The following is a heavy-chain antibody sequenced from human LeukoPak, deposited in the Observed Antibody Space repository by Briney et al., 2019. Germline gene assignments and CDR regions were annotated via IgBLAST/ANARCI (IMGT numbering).Heavy chain of an antibody. V-gene: IGHV3-48*04. CDR2: ISSSSSTI. J-gene: IGHJ3*02. D-gene: IGHD3-3*01. Sequence: GGSLRLSCAASGFTFSSYSMNWVRQAPGKGLEWVSYISSSSSTIYYADSVKGRFTISRDNAKNSLYLQMNSLRAEDTAVYYCARGRSHTIFGVVIMRSDAFDIWGQGTMVTVSS. CDR3: ARGRSHTIFGVVIMRSDAFDI. CDR1: GFTFSSYS.